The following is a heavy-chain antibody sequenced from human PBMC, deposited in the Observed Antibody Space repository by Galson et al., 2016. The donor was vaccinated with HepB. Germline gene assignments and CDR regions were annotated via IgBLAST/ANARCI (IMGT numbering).Heavy chain of an antibody. D-gene: IGHD2-8*02. J-gene: IGHJ5*02. Sequence: PALVKPTQTLTLTCTFSGFSLSTSGVGVGWIRQPPGKALEWLALIYWDDDKRYSPSLKSRLTITKDTSKNQVVLTMTNMDPVDTATYYCAHRLLYCTGNYCPGVGVNWFDPWGQGTLVTVSS. V-gene: IGHV2-5*02. CDR1: GFSLSTSGVG. CDR3: AHRLLYCTGNYCPGVGVNWFDP. CDR2: IYWDDDK.